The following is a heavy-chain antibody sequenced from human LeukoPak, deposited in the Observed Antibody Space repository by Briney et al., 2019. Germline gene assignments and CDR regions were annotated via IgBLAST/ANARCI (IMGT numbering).Heavy chain of an antibody. D-gene: IGHD2-2*01. CDR1: GFTFSSYS. CDR2: ISSSSSYI. J-gene: IGHJ4*02. Sequence: GGSLRLSCAASGFTFSSYSMNWVRQAPGRGLEWVSSISSSSSYIYYADSVKGRFTISRDNAKNSLYLQMNSLRAEDTAVYYCARDLGLLEEPAAIYDYWGQGTLVTVSS. CDR3: ARDLGLLEEPAAIYDY. V-gene: IGHV3-21*01.